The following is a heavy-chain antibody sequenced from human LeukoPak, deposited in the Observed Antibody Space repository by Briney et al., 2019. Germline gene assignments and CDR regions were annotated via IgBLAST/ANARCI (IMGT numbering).Heavy chain of an antibody. CDR2: IYYTGST. Sequence: NPSETLSLTCTVSGGSISNYYWTWIRQPPGKGLEWIGYIYYTGSTNYNPSLKSRVTISVDTSKNQFSLKLSSVTAADTAVYHCARRVAPDMDYFDYWGQGTLVTVSS. CDR1: GGSISNYY. V-gene: IGHV4-59*08. J-gene: IGHJ4*02. CDR3: ARRVAPDMDYFDY. D-gene: IGHD2-15*01.